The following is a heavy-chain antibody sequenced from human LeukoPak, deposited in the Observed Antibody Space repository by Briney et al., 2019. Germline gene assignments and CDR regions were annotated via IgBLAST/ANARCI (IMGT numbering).Heavy chain of an antibody. V-gene: IGHV4-59*01. Sequence: SETLSLTCTVSGGSISSYYWSWIRQPPGKGLEWIGYIYYSGSTNYNPSLKSRVTISVDTSKNQFSLKLSSVTAADTAVYYCARGLLYYDILTGFVGGPSTFDIWGQGTMVTVSS. D-gene: IGHD3-9*01. CDR1: GGSISSYY. CDR2: IYYSGST. CDR3: ARGLLYYDILTGFVGGPSTFDI. J-gene: IGHJ3*02.